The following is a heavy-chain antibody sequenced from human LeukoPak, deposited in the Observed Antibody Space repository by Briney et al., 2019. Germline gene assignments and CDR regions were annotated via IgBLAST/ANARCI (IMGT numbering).Heavy chain of an antibody. CDR2: IKQDGSGN. D-gene: IGHD6-13*01. CDR1: GFTFSSYS. J-gene: IGHJ6*03. Sequence: PGGSLRLSCAASGFTFSSYSMNWVRQAPGKGLEWVANIKQDGSGNFYVDSVKGRFTISRDNGKNSLYLQMNSLRAEDTAVYYCARASSAGFVYYFYLDVWGKGTTVTISS. V-gene: IGHV3-7*01. CDR3: ARASSAGFVYYFYLDV.